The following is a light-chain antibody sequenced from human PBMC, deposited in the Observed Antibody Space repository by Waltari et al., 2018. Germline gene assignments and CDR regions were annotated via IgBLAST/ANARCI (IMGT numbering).Light chain of an antibody. CDR1: QSVGTW. CDR3: QQYSSFST. CDR2: MAS. V-gene: IGKV1-5*03. Sequence: DIQMTPSSSTLSASVGDRVTISCRASQSVGTWLAWYQQKPGKAPKLLIYMASSLESGVPSRFSGSGSGTEFTLTITSLQPDDFATYSCQQYSSFSTFGQGTKLDI. J-gene: IGKJ2*01.